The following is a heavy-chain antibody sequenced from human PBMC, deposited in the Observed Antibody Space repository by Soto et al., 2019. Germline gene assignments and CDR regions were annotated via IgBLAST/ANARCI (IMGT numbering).Heavy chain of an antibody. D-gene: IGHD3-22*01. CDR3: ARPTYYYDSSGPPAY. V-gene: IGHV3-48*01. J-gene: IGHJ4*02. Sequence: GLSLRLSCGASGVTFSTYSMNWVRQAPGKGLEWVSYISSSSSTIFYTDSVKGRFTVSRDNAKNSLYLQMNSLRAEDTAVYYYARPTYYYDSSGPPAYWGQGTLVTVSS. CDR1: GVTFSTYS. CDR2: ISSSSSTI.